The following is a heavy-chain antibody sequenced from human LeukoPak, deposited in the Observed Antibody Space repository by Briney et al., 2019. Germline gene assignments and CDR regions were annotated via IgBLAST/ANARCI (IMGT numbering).Heavy chain of an antibody. D-gene: IGHD1-26*01. V-gene: IGHV3-48*01. CDR1: GFTLSSYS. J-gene: IGHJ4*02. Sequence: GGSLRLSCAASGFTLSSYSMNWVRQAPGKGLEWISYIDSDTYGNTIYYPHTVKGRFTISRDNAKNSLYLQMDSLRAEDTAVYYCAKGGKWDVTPFDYWGQGTLVTVSS. CDR2: IDSDTYGNTI. CDR3: AKGGKWDVTPFDY.